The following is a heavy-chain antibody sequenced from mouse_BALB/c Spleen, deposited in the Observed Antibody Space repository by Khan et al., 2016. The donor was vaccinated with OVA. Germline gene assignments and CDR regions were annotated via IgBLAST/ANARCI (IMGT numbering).Heavy chain of an antibody. CDR2: VHYSGST. CDR3: EEGVPTY. Sequence: EVQLQESGPDLVKPSPSLSLTCIVTGYSITSGYNWHWIRQLPGNNLDWMGYVHYSGSTSYNPPLKSRISIIRDTSKNQFFLRLNSLTPEDNATFYCEEGVPTYWGQGTLINDTA. J-gene: IGHJ3*01. V-gene: IGHV3-1*02. CDR1: GYSITSGYN.